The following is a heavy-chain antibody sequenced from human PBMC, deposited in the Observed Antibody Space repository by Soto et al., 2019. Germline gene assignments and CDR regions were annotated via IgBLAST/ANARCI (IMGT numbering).Heavy chain of an antibody. CDR3: ARSVVPAADFDY. CDR1: GGSISSSSYY. D-gene: IGHD2-2*01. V-gene: IGHV4-39*07. Sequence: SKTLSLTCTVSGGSISSSSYYWGWIRQPPGKGLEWIGSIYYSGSTYYNPSLKSRVTISVDTSKNQFSLKLSSVTAADTAVYYCARSVVPAADFDYWGQGTLVTVSS. CDR2: IYYSGST. J-gene: IGHJ4*02.